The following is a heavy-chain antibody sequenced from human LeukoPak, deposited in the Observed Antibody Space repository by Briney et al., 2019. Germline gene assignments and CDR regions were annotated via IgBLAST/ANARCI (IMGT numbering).Heavy chain of an antibody. Sequence: ASVKVSCKASGYTFTSYYMHWVRQAPGKGLEWMGGFDPEDGETIYAQRFQGRVTMTEDTSTDTAYMELSSLRSEDTAVYYCATQSGWYFYSWGQGTLVTVSS. CDR3: ATQSGWYFYS. D-gene: IGHD6-19*01. CDR2: FDPEDGET. CDR1: GYTFTSYY. J-gene: IGHJ4*02. V-gene: IGHV1-24*01.